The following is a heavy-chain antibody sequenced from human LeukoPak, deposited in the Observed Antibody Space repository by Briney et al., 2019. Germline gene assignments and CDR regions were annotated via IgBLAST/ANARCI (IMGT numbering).Heavy chain of an antibody. J-gene: IGHJ4*02. CDR3: ARGVMDYYDSSGYYLGYYFDY. D-gene: IGHD3-22*01. Sequence: TPSETLSLTCTVSGASISSGGYYWSWIRQHPGKGLEWIGYIYYSGSTYYNPSLKSRVTISVDTSKNQFSLKLSSVTAADTAVYYCARGVMDYYDSSGYYLGYYFDYWGQGTLVTVSS. CDR1: GASISSGGYY. CDR2: IYYSGST. V-gene: IGHV4-31*03.